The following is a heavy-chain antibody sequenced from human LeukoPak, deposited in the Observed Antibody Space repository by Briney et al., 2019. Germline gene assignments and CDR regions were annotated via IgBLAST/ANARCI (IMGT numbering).Heavy chain of an antibody. Sequence: GASVKVSCKASGYTFTGYYMHWVRQAPGQGLEWMGWINPNSGGTNYAQKFQGRVTMTRDTSISTAYMELSRLRSDDTAVYYCARADSGYDLELDYWGQGTLVTVSS. J-gene: IGHJ4*02. D-gene: IGHD5-12*01. V-gene: IGHV1-2*02. CDR1: GYTFTGYY. CDR2: INPNSGGT. CDR3: ARADSGYDLELDY.